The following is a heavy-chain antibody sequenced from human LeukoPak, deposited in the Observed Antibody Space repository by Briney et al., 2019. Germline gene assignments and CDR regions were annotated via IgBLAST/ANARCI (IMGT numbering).Heavy chain of an antibody. J-gene: IGHJ6*03. Sequence: GGSLRLSCEGSGFRFNKAWMSWVRQGPGKGLVWVSHIDPDGIITRYADSVTGRFTISRDNAKNTLYLQMSSLRAEDTAVYYCARAPRWSAYYYMDVWGKGTTVTVSS. CDR1: GFRFNKAW. V-gene: IGHV3-74*01. CDR3: ARAPRWSAYYYMDV. CDR2: IDPDGIIT. D-gene: IGHD2-21*01.